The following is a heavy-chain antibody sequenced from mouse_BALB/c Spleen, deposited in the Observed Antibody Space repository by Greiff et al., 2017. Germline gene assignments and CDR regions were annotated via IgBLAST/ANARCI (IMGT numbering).Heavy chain of an antibody. V-gene: IGHV1-69*02. Sequence: QVQLQQSGAELVKPGASVKLSCKASGYTFTSYWMHWVKQRPGQGLEWIGEIDPSDSYTNYNQKFKGKATLTVDKSSSTAYMQLSSLTSEDSAVYYCARLGDYLDYWGQGTTLTVSS. CDR2: IDPSDSYT. CDR3: ARLGDYLDY. CDR1: GYTFTSYW. J-gene: IGHJ2*01.